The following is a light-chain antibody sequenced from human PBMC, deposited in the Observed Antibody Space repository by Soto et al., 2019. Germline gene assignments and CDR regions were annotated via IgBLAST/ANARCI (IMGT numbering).Light chain of an antibody. J-gene: IGLJ2*01. CDR1: SGNIAGSF. Sequence: NFMLTQPHSVSESPGKTVTISCTRSSGNIAGSFVQWYQQRPGSAPTTVIYEDNQRPSGVPDRFSGSIDTSSNAASLTISGLQTEDEADYYCQSYESFNQIFGGGTKVTVL. CDR3: QSYESFNQI. V-gene: IGLV6-57*04. CDR2: EDN.